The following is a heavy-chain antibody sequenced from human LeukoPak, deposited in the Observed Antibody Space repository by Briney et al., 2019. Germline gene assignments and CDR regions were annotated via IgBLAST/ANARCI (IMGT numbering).Heavy chain of an antibody. CDR3: AKDTPLGLWFGELSTFDY. CDR2: IRYDGSNK. V-gene: IGHV3-30*02. D-gene: IGHD3-10*01. J-gene: IGHJ4*02. CDR1: GFTFSSYG. Sequence: GGSLRLSCAASGFTFSSYGMHWVRQAPGKGLEWVAFIRYDGSNKYYADSVKGRFTISRDNSKNTLYLQMNSLRAEDTAVYYCAKDTPLGLWFGELSTFDYWGQGTLVTVSS.